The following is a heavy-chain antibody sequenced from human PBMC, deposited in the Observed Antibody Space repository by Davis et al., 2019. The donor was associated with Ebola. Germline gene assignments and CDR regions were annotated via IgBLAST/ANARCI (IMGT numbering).Heavy chain of an antibody. D-gene: IGHD4-17*01. J-gene: IGHJ4*02. Sequence: GESLKIPFAASEFTDNSLYISWVRQALGTGLAWDSLIYSGSGSTYYADSVKGRFISSRDTSRNTLYLQMNSLRPEDTAVYYCAIAVTPRLDSWGQGTLVTVSS. CDR1: EFTDNSLY. CDR3: AIAVTPRLDS. V-gene: IGHV3-53*01. CDR2: IYSGSGST.